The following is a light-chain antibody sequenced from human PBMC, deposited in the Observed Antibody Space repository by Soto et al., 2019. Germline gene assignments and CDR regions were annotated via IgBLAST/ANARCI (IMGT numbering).Light chain of an antibody. CDR1: QSVNNY. J-gene: IGKJ5*01. CDR3: QQRSYPIT. Sequence: EIVLTQSPATLSLSPGERATLSCRASQSVNNYLAWYQQRPGQAPRLLIYDASCRATGIPARFSGSGSGTYFTLTIIRLDPEYFAVYYRQQRSYPITFGQGTRLDIK. CDR2: DAS. V-gene: IGKV3-11*01.